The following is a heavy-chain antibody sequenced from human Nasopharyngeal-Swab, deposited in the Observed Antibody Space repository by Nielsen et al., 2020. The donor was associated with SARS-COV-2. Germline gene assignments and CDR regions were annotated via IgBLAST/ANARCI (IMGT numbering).Heavy chain of an antibody. CDR3: ASQGSGSYYLLYYYYGMDV. Sequence: WIRQPPGKGLEWIGSIYYSGSTYYNPSLKSRVTISVDTSKNQFSLKLSSVTAADTAVYYCASQGSGSYYLLYYYYGMDVWGQGTTVTVS. J-gene: IGHJ6*02. D-gene: IGHD1-26*01. V-gene: IGHV4-39*01. CDR2: IYYSGST.